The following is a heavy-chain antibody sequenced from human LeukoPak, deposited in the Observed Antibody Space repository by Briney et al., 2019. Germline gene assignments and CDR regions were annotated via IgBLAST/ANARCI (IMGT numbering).Heavy chain of an antibody. CDR1: GGSISSYY. J-gene: IGHJ4*02. Sequence: SETLSLTCTVSGGSISSYYWSWIRQPPGKGLEWVGYIYYSGSTNYNPSLKSRVTISVDTSKNQFSLKLSSVTAADTAVYYCAGGREKWLLRRFDYWGQGTLVTASS. CDR2: IYYSGST. V-gene: IGHV4-59*01. CDR3: AGGREKWLLRRFDY. D-gene: IGHD3-22*01.